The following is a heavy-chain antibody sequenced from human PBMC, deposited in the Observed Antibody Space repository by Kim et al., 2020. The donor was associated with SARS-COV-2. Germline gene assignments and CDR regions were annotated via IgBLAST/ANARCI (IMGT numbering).Heavy chain of an antibody. CDR2: INSDESST. CDR1: GFTFSSYW. J-gene: IGHJ3*02. Sequence: GGSLRLSCAASGFTFSSYWMHWVRQAPGKGLVWVSHINSDESSTTYADSVKGRFTISRDNGKNTLYLQMKSLRAEDTAVYYCAREEGSGSYYADAFDIWGQGTMVTVSS. D-gene: IGHD3-10*01. CDR3: AREEGSGSYYADAFDI. V-gene: IGHV3-74*03.